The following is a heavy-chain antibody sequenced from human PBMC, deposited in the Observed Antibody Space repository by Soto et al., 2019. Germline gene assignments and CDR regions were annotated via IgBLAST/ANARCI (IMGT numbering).Heavy chain of an antibody. CDR3: ARSAASFGGASYLGA. D-gene: IGHD1-26*01. CDR2: FNPGGST. CDR1: GGPFSGFF. V-gene: IGHV4-34*01. Sequence: SSETLSLTCGVHGGPFSGFFWSWIRQSPGKGLEWIGEFNPGGSTNYNPSLKSRLTISADRSTSQVSLRLTSVTAADAAVYFCARSAASFGGASYLGAWGQGTLVTVS. J-gene: IGHJ5*02.